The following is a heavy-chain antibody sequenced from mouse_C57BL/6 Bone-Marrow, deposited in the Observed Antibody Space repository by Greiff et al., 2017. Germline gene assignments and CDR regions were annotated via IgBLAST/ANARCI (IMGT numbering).Heavy chain of an antibody. CDR1: GYTFTSYW. CDR2: LDPSDSYT. J-gene: IGHJ4*01. V-gene: IGHV1-69*01. D-gene: IGHD2-3*01. CDR3: ARWSYDGYYGDYAMEY. Sequence: QVQLQQPGAELVMPGASVKLSRKASGYTFTSYWMHWVKQRPGQGLAWIGELDPSDSYTNYNQKFKGKFTLTVDKSSSTASMQLSSLTSEDAAVYYCARWSYDGYYGDYAMEYWGQGTSVTVAA.